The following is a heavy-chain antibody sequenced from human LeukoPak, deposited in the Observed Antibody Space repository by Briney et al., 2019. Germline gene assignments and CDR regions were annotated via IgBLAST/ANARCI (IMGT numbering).Heavy chain of an antibody. CDR1: GFTFSNAW. D-gene: IGHD3-9*01. J-gene: IGHJ4*02. V-gene: IGHV4-4*02. CDR3: ARAPYDILTGYFLFDS. Sequence: GSLRLSCAASGFTFSNAWMSWVRQAPGKGLEWIGYIYHRGSTSYNPSLKSRVTISLDKSRNQLSLNLSSVTAADTAVYYCARAPYDILTGYFLFDSWGQGTLVTVSS. CDR2: IYHRGST.